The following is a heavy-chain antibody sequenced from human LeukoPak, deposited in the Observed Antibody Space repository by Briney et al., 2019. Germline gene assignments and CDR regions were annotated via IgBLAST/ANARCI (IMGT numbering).Heavy chain of an antibody. CDR3: AAKITFDY. D-gene: IGHD3-16*01. Sequence: GGSLRLSCAASGFTFSSYSMNWVRQAPGKGLEWVAYMQYDGSNKQYADSVKGRFTISRDNSKNTLYLQMNSLRAEDTAVYYCAAKITFDYWGQGTLVTVSS. J-gene: IGHJ4*02. CDR2: MQYDGSNK. V-gene: IGHV3-30*02. CDR1: GFTFSSYS.